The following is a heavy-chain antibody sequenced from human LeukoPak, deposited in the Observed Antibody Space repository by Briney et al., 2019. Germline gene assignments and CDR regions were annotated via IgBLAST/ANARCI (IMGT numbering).Heavy chain of an antibody. Sequence: GGSLRLSCAASGFIFSNHAMSWIRQAPGKGLEWVSGISTRGGGIYYADSVKGRFTISRDNSKNTLYLQMKSLRAEDTAVYYCAKDGFDYYDSSGYYYFDYWGQGTLVTVSS. D-gene: IGHD3-22*01. CDR2: ISTRGGGI. CDR1: GFIFSNHA. J-gene: IGHJ4*02. CDR3: AKDGFDYYDSSGYYYFDY. V-gene: IGHV3-23*01.